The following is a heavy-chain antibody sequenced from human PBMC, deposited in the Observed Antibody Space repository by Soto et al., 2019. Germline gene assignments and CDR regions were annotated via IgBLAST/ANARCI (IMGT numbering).Heavy chain of an antibody. D-gene: IGHD2-15*01. Sequence: LSLTCTVSRGSINNNNYYWAWIRQPPGKGLSWIASIYYDGSTYYNSSLKSRVTISRDTSKNHFSLRLTSMTAADTAVYYCATVLIGATRHPDSDSWGQGTLVTVSS. J-gene: IGHJ4*02. CDR1: RGSINNNNYY. CDR3: ATVLIGATRHPDSDS. V-gene: IGHV4-39*02. CDR2: IYYDGST.